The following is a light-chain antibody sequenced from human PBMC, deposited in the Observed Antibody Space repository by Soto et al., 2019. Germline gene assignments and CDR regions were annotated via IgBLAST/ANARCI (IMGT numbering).Light chain of an antibody. CDR2: KAS. Sequence: DIRMTQSPSSLSAAVGDRVTITCRASQSISSYLNWYQHKLGRAPKLLIYKASRLESGVPSRFSGSGSETEFTLTISGLQPGDSATYYCQQYNSYSPTFGQGTKVDIK. CDR1: QSISSY. V-gene: IGKV1-5*03. J-gene: IGKJ1*01. CDR3: QQYNSYSPT.